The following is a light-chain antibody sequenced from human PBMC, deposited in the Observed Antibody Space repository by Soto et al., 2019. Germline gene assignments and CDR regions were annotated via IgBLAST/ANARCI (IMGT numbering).Light chain of an antibody. CDR3: QQYNKWPLT. J-gene: IGKJ4*01. CDR2: ATS. V-gene: IGKV3-15*01. Sequence: EIVMTQSPATLSVSPGERATLSCRASESASTNLAWYQQRPGQAPWLLIYATSTSDTGIPARFTGSGSGTEFTLTISSRQSEDFAVYYCQQYNKWPLTFGGGTKVEIK. CDR1: ESASTN.